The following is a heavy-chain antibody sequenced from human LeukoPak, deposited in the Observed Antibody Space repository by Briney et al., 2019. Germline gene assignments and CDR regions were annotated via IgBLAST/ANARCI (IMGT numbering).Heavy chain of an antibody. CDR3: ARQTGSGLFTPP. Sequence: ASETLSLTCTVSGDSISTSNSYWGWIRQPPGKGLEWIGSIYYSGNTYYNASLKSRVTISVDTSKNQFSLKLTSVTAADTAVYYCARQTGSGLFTPPGSQGTLGTVAS. CDR2: IYYSGNT. CDR1: GDSISTSNSY. J-gene: IGHJ5*02. D-gene: IGHD3-10*01. V-gene: IGHV4-39*01.